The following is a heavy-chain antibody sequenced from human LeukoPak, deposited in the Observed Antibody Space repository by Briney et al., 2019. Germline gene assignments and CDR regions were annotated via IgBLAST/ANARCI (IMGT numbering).Heavy chain of an antibody. Sequence: SETLSLTCTVSGDSISSGSYYWSWIRQPPGKVLEWIGSIYHSGSTYYNPSLKSRVTISVDTSKNQLSLKLSSVTAADTAVYYCARVVQSTDSSGFYLPEYFQHWGQGTLVTVSS. D-gene: IGHD3-22*01. J-gene: IGHJ1*01. CDR2: IYHSGST. CDR1: GDSISSGSYY. V-gene: IGHV4-39*07. CDR3: ARVVQSTDSSGFYLPEYFQH.